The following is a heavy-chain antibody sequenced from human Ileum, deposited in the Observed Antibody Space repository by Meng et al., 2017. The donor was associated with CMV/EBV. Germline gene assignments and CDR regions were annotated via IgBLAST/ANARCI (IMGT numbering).Heavy chain of an antibody. CDR2: MYYRGST. V-gene: IGHV4-30-4*08. CDR1: GGFISGGVYY. Sequence: SGGFISGGVYYWIWFRKSPAQGLEWIGFMYYRGSTQYNPALKSRAAISVDPFKNHFSLKLSSVTAADTAVYFCAREVTAGPDWYFALWGRGVLVTVSS. J-gene: IGHJ2*01. CDR3: AREVTAGPDWYFAL. D-gene: IGHD2-21*02.